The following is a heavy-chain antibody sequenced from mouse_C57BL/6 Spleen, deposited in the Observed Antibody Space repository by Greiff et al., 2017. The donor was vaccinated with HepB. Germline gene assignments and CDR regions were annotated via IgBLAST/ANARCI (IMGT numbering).Heavy chain of an antibody. V-gene: IGHV1-50*01. CDR3: ARSYSKTFDDY. CDR2: IDPSDSYT. J-gene: IGHJ2*01. Sequence: VKLQQPGAELVKPGASVKLSCKASGYTFISYWMQWVKQRPGQGLEWIGEIDPSDSYTNYNQKFKGKATLTVDTSSSTAYMQLSSLTSEDSAVYYCARSYSKTFDDYWGQGTTLTVSS. D-gene: IGHD2-5*01. CDR1: GYTFISYW.